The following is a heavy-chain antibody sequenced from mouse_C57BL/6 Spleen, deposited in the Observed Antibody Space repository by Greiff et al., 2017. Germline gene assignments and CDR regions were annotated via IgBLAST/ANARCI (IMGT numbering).Heavy chain of an antibody. V-gene: IGHV1-18*01. CDR1: GYTFTDYN. CDR2: INPNNGGT. CDR3: ARRGKTYPDGYFDV. Sequence: EVQLQQSGPELVKPGASVKIPCKASGYTFTDYNMDWVKQSHGKGLEWIGDINPNNGGTIYNQKFKGKATLTVDKSSSTAYMELRSLTSEDTAVYYGARRGKTYPDGYFDVWGTGTTVTVSS. J-gene: IGHJ1*03.